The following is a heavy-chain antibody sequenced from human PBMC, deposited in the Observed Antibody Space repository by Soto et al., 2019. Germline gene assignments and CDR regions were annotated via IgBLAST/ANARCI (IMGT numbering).Heavy chain of an antibody. CDR1: GFAFSSYG. CDR2: ISVYTGNT. J-gene: IGHJ4*02. D-gene: IGHD1-1*01. Sequence: EASVKVSCKAFGFAFSSYGISWVRQAPGQGLEWMGWISVYTGNTIYAQNFQGRVTLTTDISTSTAYLEVRTLTSDDTAVYYCARDHGGATLALLYWGQGTLVTVSS. CDR3: ARDHGGATLALLY. V-gene: IGHV1-18*01.